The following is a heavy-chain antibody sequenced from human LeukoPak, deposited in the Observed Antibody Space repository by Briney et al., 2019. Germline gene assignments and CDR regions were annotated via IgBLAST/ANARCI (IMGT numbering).Heavy chain of an antibody. J-gene: IGHJ4*02. V-gene: IGHV1-2*02. D-gene: IGHD3-10*01. CDR3: ARVLYGSGSYYSY. CDR2: INPNSGGT. CDR1: GYTFTGHY. Sequence: ASVKVSCKASGYTFTGHYMHWVRQAPGQGLEWMGWINPNSGGTNYAQKFQGRVTMTRDTSISTAYMELSRLRSDDTAVYYCARVLYGSGSYYSYWGQGTLVTVSS.